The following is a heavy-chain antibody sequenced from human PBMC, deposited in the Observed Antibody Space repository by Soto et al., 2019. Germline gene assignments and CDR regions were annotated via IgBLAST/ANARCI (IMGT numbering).Heavy chain of an antibody. V-gene: IGHV1-2*02. J-gene: IGHJ4*02. CDR2: ISPKSGGT. D-gene: IGHD3-9*01. CDR1: GYTFTGYY. Sequence: VKVSCKTSGYTFTGYYMHWVRQAPGQGFEWMGRISPKSGGTNYAQKFEGRVTMTWDTSLKTAYMELSSLISEDTAVYYCARPPGYISDWYYFDLWGQGTLVTVSS. CDR3: ARPPGYISDWYYFDL.